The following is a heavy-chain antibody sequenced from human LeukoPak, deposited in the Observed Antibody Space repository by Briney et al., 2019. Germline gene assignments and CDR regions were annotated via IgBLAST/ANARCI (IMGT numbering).Heavy chain of an antibody. J-gene: IGHJ5*02. CDR2: IYTSGST. CDR3: ARRAVVVPAASEYNWFDP. D-gene: IGHD2-2*01. V-gene: IGHV4-61*02. CDR1: GGSISNSSSY. Sequence: SETLSLTCTVSGGSISNSSSYWSWIRQPAGKGLEWIGRIYTSGSTNYNPSLKSRVTISVDTSKNQFSLKLSSVTAADTAVYYCARRAVVVPAASEYNWFDPWGQGTLVTVSS.